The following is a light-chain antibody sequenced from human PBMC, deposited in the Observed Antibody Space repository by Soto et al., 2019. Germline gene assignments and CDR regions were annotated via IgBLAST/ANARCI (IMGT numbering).Light chain of an antibody. CDR1: QGISNY. V-gene: IGKV1-27*01. CDR3: QKYNSAPWT. CDR2: AAS. Sequence: DIQMTQSPSSLSASVGDRVTITCRASQGISNYLAWYQPKPGKVPKLLIYAASTLQSGVPSRFSGSGSGTDFTLTISGLQPEDVATYYWQKYNSAPWTFGQGTKVEIK. J-gene: IGKJ1*01.